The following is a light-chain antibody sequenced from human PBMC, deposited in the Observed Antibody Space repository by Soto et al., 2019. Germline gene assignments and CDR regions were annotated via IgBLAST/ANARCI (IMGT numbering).Light chain of an antibody. J-gene: IGKJ1*01. V-gene: IGKV3-20*01. CDR2: GAY. CDR3: QLYGTSPKT. Sequence: EIVLTQSPGTLSLSPGERATLSCRASQSVSSSYLAWYQQKPGQAPRLLIYGAYSRATGIQDRFSGSGSGTDFTLTIRRLEPEDFAVYYCQLYGTSPKTFGQGTKVDIK. CDR1: QSVSSSY.